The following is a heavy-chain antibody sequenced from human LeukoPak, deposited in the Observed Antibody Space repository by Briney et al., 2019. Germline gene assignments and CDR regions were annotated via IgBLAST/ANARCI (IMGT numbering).Heavy chain of an antibody. V-gene: IGHV3-30-3*01. CDR1: GFTFSSYA. D-gene: IGHD6-13*01. Sequence: GRSLRLSCAASGFTFSSYAMHWVRQAPGKGLEWVAVISYDGSNKYYADSVKGRFTISRDNSKNTLYLQANSLRAEDTAVYYCARGLVLVPIYNWFDPWGQGTLVTVSS. J-gene: IGHJ5*02. CDR3: ARGLVLVPIYNWFDP. CDR2: ISYDGSNK.